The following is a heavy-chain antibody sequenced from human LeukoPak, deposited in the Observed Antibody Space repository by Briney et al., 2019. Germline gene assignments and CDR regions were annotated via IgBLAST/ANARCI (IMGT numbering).Heavy chain of an antibody. CDR1: GFTFSSYA. V-gene: IGHV3-30-3*01. CDR3: ARFDVAPFGESPDAFDI. D-gene: IGHD3-10*01. CDR2: ISYDGSNK. Sequence: GRSLRLSCAASGFTFSSYAMHWVRQAPGKGLEWVAVISYDGSNKYYADSVKGRFTISRDNAKNSLYLQMNSLRAEDTAVYYCARFDVAPFGESPDAFDIWGQGTMVTVSS. J-gene: IGHJ3*02.